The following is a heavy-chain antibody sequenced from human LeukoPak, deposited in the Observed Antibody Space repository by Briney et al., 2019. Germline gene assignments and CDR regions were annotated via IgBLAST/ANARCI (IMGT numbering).Heavy chain of an antibody. CDR1: GGSISSSSYY. CDR2: INHSGST. J-gene: IGHJ6*03. V-gene: IGHV4-39*07. Sequence: PSETLSLTCTVSGGSISSSSYYWGWIRPPPGKGLEWIGEINHSGSTNYNPSLKSRVTISVDTSKNQFSLKLSSVTAADTAVYYCARGCMVVPAVQNYYMDVWGKGTTVTVSS. CDR3: ARGCMVVPAVQNYYMDV. D-gene: IGHD2-2*01.